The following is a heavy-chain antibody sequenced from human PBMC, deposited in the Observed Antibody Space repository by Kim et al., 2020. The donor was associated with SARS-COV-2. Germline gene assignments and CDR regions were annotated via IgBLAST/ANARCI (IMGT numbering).Heavy chain of an antibody. Sequence: SETLSLTCTVSGGSITSYYWSWIRQPPGKGLEWIGYIYYSGSTNYNPSLKSRVTISVDTSKNQFSLKLSSVTAGDTAVYYCARNPGSSYSSGWFYYYYYMDVWGKGTPVTVSS. CDR3: ARNPGSSYSSGWFYYYYYMDV. CDR1: GGSITSYY. V-gene: IGHV4-59*08. D-gene: IGHD6-19*01. CDR2: IYYSGST. J-gene: IGHJ6*03.